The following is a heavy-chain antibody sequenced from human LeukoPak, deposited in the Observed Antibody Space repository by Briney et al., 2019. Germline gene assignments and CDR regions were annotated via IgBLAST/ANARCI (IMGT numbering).Heavy chain of an antibody. J-gene: IGHJ4*02. D-gene: IGHD3-22*01. CDR3: ARFPNYYDSSGYYFDY. CDR1: GLSFSGYH. CDR2: IKHSGRT. V-gene: IGHV4-34*01. Sequence: AETLSLTCVVYGLSFSGYHWRWIRQPPGKGLEWVAEIKHSGRTNYNPSLKSRVTISVATSKNQFSLKLSSVTAADTAVYYCARFPNYYDSSGYYFDYWGQGTLVTVSS.